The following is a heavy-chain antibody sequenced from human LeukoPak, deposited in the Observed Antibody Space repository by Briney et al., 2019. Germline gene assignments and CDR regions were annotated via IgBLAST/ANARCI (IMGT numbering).Heavy chain of an antibody. CDR1: GYTFTGYY. CDR3: ARVGSGPVSGYDFDY. CDR2: INPNSGGT. J-gene: IGHJ4*02. V-gene: IGHV1-2*02. D-gene: IGHD5-12*01. Sequence: ASVKVSCKASGYTFTGYYMHWVRQAPGQGLEWMGWINPNSGGTNYAQKFQGRVTMTRDTSISTAYMELSRLRSDDTAVYYCARVGSGPVSGYDFDYWGQGTLVTVSS.